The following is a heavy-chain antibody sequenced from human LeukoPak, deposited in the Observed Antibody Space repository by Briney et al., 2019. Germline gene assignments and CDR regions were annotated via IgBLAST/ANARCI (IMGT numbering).Heavy chain of an antibody. V-gene: IGHV3-49*04. D-gene: IGHD3-16*01. CDR2: IRSKAYGGTT. Sequence: GGSLRLSCTASGFTFGDYAMSWVRQAPGKGLEWVGFIRSKAYGGTTEYAASVKGRFTISRDDSKSIAYLQMNSLKTEDTAFYYCTSPFRGPIPYYGMVVSGKVSTVT. CDR1: GFTFGDYA. J-gene: IGHJ6*04. CDR3: TSPFRGPIPYYGMVV.